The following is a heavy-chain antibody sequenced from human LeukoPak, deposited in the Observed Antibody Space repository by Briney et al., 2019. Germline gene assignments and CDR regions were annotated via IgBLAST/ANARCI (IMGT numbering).Heavy chain of an antibody. CDR2: IYTSGST. J-gene: IGHJ4*02. Sequence: SETLSLTCTVSGGSISSGSYYWSWIRQPAGKGLEWIGRIYTSGSTNYNPSLKSRVTISVDTSKNQFSLELSPVTAADTAVYYCARVAGSVLDWGQGTLVTVSS. V-gene: IGHV4-61*02. CDR3: ARVAGSVLD. D-gene: IGHD2-8*01. CDR1: GGSISSGSYY.